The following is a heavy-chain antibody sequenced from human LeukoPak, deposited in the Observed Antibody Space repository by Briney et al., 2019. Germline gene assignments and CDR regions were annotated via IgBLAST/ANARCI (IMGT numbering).Heavy chain of an antibody. Sequence: ASVKVSCKASGYTFTSYGISWVRQAPGQGLEWMGWISAYNGNTNYAQKLQGRVTMTTDTSTSTAYMELRCLRSDDTAVYYCARDLVYCSGGSCYRWFDPWGQGTLVTVSS. CDR3: ARDLVYCSGGSCYRWFDP. CDR1: GYTFTSYG. V-gene: IGHV1-18*01. D-gene: IGHD2-15*01. CDR2: ISAYNGNT. J-gene: IGHJ5*02.